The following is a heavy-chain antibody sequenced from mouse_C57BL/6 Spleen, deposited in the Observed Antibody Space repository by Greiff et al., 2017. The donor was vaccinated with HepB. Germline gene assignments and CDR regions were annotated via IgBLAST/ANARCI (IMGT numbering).Heavy chain of an antibody. V-gene: IGHV1-81*01. CDR1: GYTFTSYG. J-gene: IGHJ1*03. CDR3: ARSETTVVATDWYFDV. CDR2: IYPRSGNT. D-gene: IGHD1-1*01. Sequence: QVQLQQSGAELARPGASVKLSCKASGYTFTSYGISWVKQRTGQGLEWIGEIYPRSGNTYYNEKFKGKATLTADKSSSTAYMALRSLTSEDSAVYFCARSETTVVATDWYFDVWGTGTTVTVSS.